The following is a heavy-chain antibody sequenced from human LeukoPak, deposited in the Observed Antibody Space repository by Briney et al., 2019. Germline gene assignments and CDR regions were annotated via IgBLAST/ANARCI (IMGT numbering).Heavy chain of an antibody. CDR3: ARRMVRGVIRHYFDY. J-gene: IGHJ4*02. D-gene: IGHD3-10*01. CDR1: GGSFSGYY. V-gene: IGHV4-34*01. Sequence: SETLSLTCAVYGGSFSGYYWSWIRQPPGKGLECIGEINHSGSTNYNPSLKSRVTISVDTSKNQFSLKLSSVTAADTAVYYCARRMVRGVIRHYFDYWGQGTLVTVSS. CDR2: INHSGST.